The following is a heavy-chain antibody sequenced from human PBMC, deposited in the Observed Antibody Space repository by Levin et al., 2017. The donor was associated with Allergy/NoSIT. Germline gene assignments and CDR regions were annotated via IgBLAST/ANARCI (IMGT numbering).Heavy chain of an antibody. J-gene: IGHJ4*02. Sequence: GGSLRLSCVASGFTFSNIIMSWVRQARGKGLERISGISGSGGSTYYADSVKGRFTISRDNSKTTLYLQMNSLRAEDTAVYYCAKGDYLDSWGQGTLVTVSS. CDR1: GFTFSNII. CDR2: ISGSGGST. V-gene: IGHV3-23*01. CDR3: AKGDYLDS.